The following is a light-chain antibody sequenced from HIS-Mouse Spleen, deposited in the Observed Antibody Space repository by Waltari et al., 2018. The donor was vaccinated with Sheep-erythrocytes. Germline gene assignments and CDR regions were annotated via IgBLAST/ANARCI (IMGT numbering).Light chain of an antibody. CDR2: DVT. J-gene: IGLJ1*01. Sequence: QSALTQPASVSGSPGQSITIPCTGTSSDVGGYNFVSWYQQHPGKAPKLIIYDVTNRPSGVSNRFSGSRSGNTASLTISGLQAEDEADYYCSSYTSSSSLVFGTGTKVTVL. CDR1: SSDVGGYNF. V-gene: IGLV2-14*03. CDR3: SSYTSSSSLV.